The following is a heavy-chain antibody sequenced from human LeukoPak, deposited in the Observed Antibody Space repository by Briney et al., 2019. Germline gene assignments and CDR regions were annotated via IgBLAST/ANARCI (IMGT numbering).Heavy chain of an antibody. J-gene: IGHJ4*02. CDR3: ARKLPWCTNGVCYSDY. CDR2: IKQEGSEK. D-gene: IGHD2-8*01. V-gene: IGHV3-7*01. CDR1: GFTFSSYW. Sequence: GGSLRLSCAASGFTFSSYWMTWVRQAPGKGLEWVANIKQEGSEKYYVDSVKGRFTMSRDNAKNSLYLQMNSLRAEDTAVYYCARKLPWCTNGVCYSDYWGQGTLVTVSS.